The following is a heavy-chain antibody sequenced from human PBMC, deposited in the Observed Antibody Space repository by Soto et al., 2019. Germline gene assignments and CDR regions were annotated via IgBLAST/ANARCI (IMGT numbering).Heavy chain of an antibody. D-gene: IGHD6-13*01. J-gene: IGHJ4*02. Sequence: GGSLRHSCAASGGNFVSYDMHWVRQATGKGLEWVSAIGTAGDTYYPGSVKGRFTISRENAKNSLYLQMNSLRAGDTAVYYCAKALFGIAAAGTNPSDYWGQGTLVTVSS. CDR2: IGTAGDT. V-gene: IGHV3-13*01. CDR1: GGNFVSYD. CDR3: AKALFGIAAAGTNPSDY.